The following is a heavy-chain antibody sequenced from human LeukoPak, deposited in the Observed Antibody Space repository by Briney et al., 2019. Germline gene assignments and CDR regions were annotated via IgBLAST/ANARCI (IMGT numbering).Heavy chain of an antibody. CDR1: GYSIISTYY. CDR3: ARNMTTVTPGVFDI. Sequence: SETLSLTCAVSGYSIISTYYWAWIRQPPGKGLEWIASIYNSGSTYYNLSLKSRVTISIDTSKNQFSLKVSSVTAADTAVYYCARNMTTVTPGVFDIWGQGTVVTVSS. D-gene: IGHD4-17*01. J-gene: IGHJ3*02. V-gene: IGHV4-38-2*01. CDR2: IYNSGST.